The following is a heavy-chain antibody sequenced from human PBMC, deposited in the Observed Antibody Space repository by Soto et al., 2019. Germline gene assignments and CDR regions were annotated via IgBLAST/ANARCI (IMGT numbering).Heavy chain of an antibody. CDR3: ARDRSLADYYGSGRDDAFDI. CDR2: IYYSGST. J-gene: IGHJ3*02. Sequence: SETLSLTCTVSGGSISSGGYYWSWIRQHPGKGLEWIGYIYYSGSTYYNPSLKSRVTISVDMSKNQFSLKLSSVTAADTAVYYCARDRSLADYYGSGRDDAFDIWGQGTMVTVSS. V-gene: IGHV4-31*03. CDR1: GGSISSGGYY. D-gene: IGHD3-10*01.